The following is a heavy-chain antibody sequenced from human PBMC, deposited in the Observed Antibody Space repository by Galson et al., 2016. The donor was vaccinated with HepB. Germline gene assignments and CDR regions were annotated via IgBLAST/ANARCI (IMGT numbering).Heavy chain of an antibody. CDR1: GFISSSYW. CDR3: VRDGDHYDFDF. D-gene: IGHD4-17*01. CDR2: INGAGSDT. V-gene: IGHV3-74*01. J-gene: IGHJ4*02. Sequence: SLRLSCAVSGFISSSYWMHWVRQAPGQGLVWVSRINGAGSDTAYADSVRGRFTISRDNARNTLFLQMNSLRAEDTAVYFCVRDGDHYDFDFWGQGTLVTVSS.